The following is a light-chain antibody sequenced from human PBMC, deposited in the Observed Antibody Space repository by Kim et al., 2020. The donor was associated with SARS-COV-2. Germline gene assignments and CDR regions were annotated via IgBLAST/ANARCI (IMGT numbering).Light chain of an antibody. CDR3: QQRSNWLT. Sequence: SLSPGESATLSCRASQGVSSYLAWYQQKPGQAPRLLIYDASNRATGIPARFSGSGSGTDFTLTISSLEPEDFAVYYCQQRSNWLTFGGGTKVDIK. CDR2: DAS. J-gene: IGKJ4*01. V-gene: IGKV3-11*01. CDR1: QGVSSY.